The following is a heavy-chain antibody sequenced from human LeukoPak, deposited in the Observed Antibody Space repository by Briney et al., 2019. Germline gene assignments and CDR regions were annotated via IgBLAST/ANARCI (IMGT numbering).Heavy chain of an antibody. J-gene: IGHJ2*01. V-gene: IGHV3-7*01. CDR3: ASGQGWHFDL. CDR2: INPDGSDK. CDR1: GFSFSTYW. Sequence: PGDSLRLSCAASGFSFSTYWVIWVRQAPGKGLECVANINPDGSDKFYVDSVKGRFAVSRDNAKNSLYMQMNNLRVEDTAVYYCASGQGWHFDLWGRGTLVTVSS.